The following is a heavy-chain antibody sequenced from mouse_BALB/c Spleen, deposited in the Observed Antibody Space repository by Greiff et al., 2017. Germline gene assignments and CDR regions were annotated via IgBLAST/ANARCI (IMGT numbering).Heavy chain of an antibody. J-gene: IGHJ1*01. CDR2: IDPANGNT. CDR1: GFNIKDTY. D-gene: IGHD2-1*01. CDR3: ARGWGNYWYFDV. Sequence: VQLQQSGAELVKPGASVKLSCTASGFNIKDTYMHWVKQRPEQGLEWIGRIDPANGNTKYDPKFQGKATITADTSSNTAYLQLSSLTSEDTAVYYCARGWGNYWYFDVWGAGTTVTVSS. V-gene: IGHV14-3*02.